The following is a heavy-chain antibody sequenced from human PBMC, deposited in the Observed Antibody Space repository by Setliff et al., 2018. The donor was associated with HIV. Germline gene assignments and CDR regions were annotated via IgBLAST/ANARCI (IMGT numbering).Heavy chain of an antibody. V-gene: IGHV3-20*04. D-gene: IGHD3-10*01. J-gene: IGHJ6*03. CDR2: INWNGGGT. Sequence: GESLKISCAASGFTFDDYGMTWVRQAPGKGLEWVSGINWNGGGTGYADSVKGRFTISRDNTKNSLYLQMNSLRAEDTALYYCAREGGMVRGALYYYYYYYMDVWGKGTTVTVSS. CDR3: AREGGMVRGALYYYYYYYMDV. CDR1: GFTFDDYG.